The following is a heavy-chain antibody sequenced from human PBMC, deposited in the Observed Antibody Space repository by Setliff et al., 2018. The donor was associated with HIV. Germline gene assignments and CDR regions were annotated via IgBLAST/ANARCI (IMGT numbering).Heavy chain of an antibody. CDR3: ARQMTIPGVAVTPVDY. V-gene: IGHV4-39*01. D-gene: IGHD3-3*01. CDR2: MFYTGSA. CDR1: GASISSSSYY. Sequence: PSETLSLTCTVSGASISSSSYYWGWVRQPPGKGLEWIGTMFYTGSAYYTPSLKSRLTISVDTSKSQFSLKLTSVTAADTAVYYCARQMTIPGVAVTPVDYWGQGALVTVSS. J-gene: IGHJ4*02.